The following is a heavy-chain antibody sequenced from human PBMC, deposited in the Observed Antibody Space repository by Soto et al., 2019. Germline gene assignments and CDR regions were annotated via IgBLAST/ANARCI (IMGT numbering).Heavy chain of an antibody. V-gene: IGHV3-23*01. D-gene: IGHD3-16*01. Sequence: PGGSLRLSCAASGFTFSSYAMSWVRQAPGKGLEWVSAISGSGGSTYYADSVKGRFTISRDNSKNTLYLQMNSLRAEDTAVYYCAKVFYVWLSYSSLVIDAFDIWGQGTMVTVSS. CDR1: GFTFSSYA. J-gene: IGHJ3*02. CDR2: ISGSGGST. CDR3: AKVFYVWLSYSSLVIDAFDI.